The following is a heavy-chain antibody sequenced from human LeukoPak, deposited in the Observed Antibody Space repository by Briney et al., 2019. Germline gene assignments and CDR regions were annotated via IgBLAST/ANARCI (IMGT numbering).Heavy chain of an antibody. CDR3: ARATVDKYYDILTGSGAFDI. CDR1: GFTFSTYW. J-gene: IGHJ3*02. CDR2: IKHDGSEK. V-gene: IGHV3-7*01. Sequence: GGSLRLSCAASGFTFSTYWMSWVRQAPGKGLEWVANIKHDGSEKYYVDYVKGRFTISRDSAKNSLYLQMNSLRVEDTAVYYCARATVDKYYDILTGSGAFDIWGQGTMVTVSS. D-gene: IGHD3-9*01.